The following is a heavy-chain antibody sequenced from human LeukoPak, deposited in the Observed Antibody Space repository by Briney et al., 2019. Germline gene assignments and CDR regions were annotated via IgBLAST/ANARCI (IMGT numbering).Heavy chain of an antibody. CDR1: GGSISSYY. Sequence: NSSETLSLTCTVSGGSISSYYWSWIRQPPGKGLEWIGYIYYSGSTNYNPSLKSRVTISVDTSKNQFSLKLSSVTAADTAVYYCARADYGIISNWFDPWGQGTLVTVSS. CDR2: IYYSGST. CDR3: ARADYGIISNWFDP. D-gene: IGHD4-17*01. V-gene: IGHV4-59*08. J-gene: IGHJ5*02.